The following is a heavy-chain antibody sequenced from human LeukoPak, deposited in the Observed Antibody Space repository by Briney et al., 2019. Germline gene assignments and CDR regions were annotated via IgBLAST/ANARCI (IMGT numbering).Heavy chain of an antibody. J-gene: IGHJ5*02. Sequence: GGSLRLSCSASGFTFSGYAMHWVRQAPGKGLEYVSAISRDGYTTYYADSVKGRFTISRDNSKNTLFLQMSRLRPEDTAVYYCVKDSGYYYEILTGPRNWFDPWGQGALVTVSS. D-gene: IGHD3-9*01. CDR2: ISRDGYTT. V-gene: IGHV3-64D*06. CDR3: VKDSGYYYEILTGPRNWFDP. CDR1: GFTFSGYA.